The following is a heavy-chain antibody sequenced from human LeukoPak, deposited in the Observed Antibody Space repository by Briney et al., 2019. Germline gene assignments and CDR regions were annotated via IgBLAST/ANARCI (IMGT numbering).Heavy chain of an antibody. CDR3: AREFSGSDGFFDC. CDR2: IYSGGVT. D-gene: IGHD6-19*01. CDR1: GFTVTSNY. V-gene: IGHV3-66*02. Sequence: GGSLRLSCAASGFTVTSNYMSWVRQAPGKGLEWVSVIYSGGVTYYADSVKGRFTISRDNRKNTLFLQMNSLRAEDTAVYYCAREFSGSDGFFDCWGQGTLVTVSS. J-gene: IGHJ4*02.